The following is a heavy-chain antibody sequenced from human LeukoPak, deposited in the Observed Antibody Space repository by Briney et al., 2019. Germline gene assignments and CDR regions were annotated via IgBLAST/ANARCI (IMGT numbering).Heavy chain of an antibody. CDR3: ARGEHGEFYYFDY. D-gene: IGHD3-10*01. V-gene: IGHV1-69*06. Sequence: SVKVSCKASGGTFSSYAISWVRQAPGQGLEWMGGIIPIFGTANYAQKFQGRVTITADKSTSTAYMELSSLRSEDTAVYYCARGEHGEFYYFDYWGQGTLVTVSS. CDR1: GGTFSSYA. J-gene: IGHJ4*02. CDR2: IIPIFGTA.